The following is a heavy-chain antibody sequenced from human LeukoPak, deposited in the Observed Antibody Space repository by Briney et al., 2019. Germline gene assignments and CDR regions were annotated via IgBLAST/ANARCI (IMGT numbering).Heavy chain of an antibody. CDR2: ISSSSSYI. J-gene: IGHJ3*02. CDR1: GFTFSSYS. V-gene: IGHV3-21*01. Sequence: GGSLRLXCAASGFTFSSYSMNWVRQAPGKGLEWVSSISSSSSYIYYADSVKGRFTISRDNAKNSLYLQMNSLRAEDTAVYYCWGKGYSGSCSTHDTDIWGQGTMVTVSS. CDR3: WGKGYSGSCSTHDTDI. D-gene: IGHD1-26*01.